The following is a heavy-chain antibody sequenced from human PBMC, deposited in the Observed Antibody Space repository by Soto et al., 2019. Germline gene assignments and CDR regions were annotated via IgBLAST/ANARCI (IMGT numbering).Heavy chain of an antibody. CDR2: ISSSSSYI. V-gene: IGHV3-21*01. CDR3: AREGDYDFWSGHPDV. D-gene: IGHD3-3*01. Sequence: EVQLVESGGGLVKPGGSLRLSCAASGFTFISYSMNWVRQAPGKGLEWVSSISSSSSYIYYADSVKGRFTISSDNAKNSLYLQMNSLRAEDTAVYYCAREGDYDFWSGHPDVWGNGTTVTVS. CDR1: GFTFISYS. J-gene: IGHJ6*03.